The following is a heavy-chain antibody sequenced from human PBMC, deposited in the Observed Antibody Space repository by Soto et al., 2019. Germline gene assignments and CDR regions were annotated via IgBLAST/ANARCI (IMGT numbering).Heavy chain of an antibody. D-gene: IGHD2-8*01. CDR1: GFTFSSDW. Sequence: GGSLRLSCAASGFTFSSDWMHWVRQAPGKGLEWVAVISYDGSNKYYADSVKGRFTISRDNSKNTLYLQMNSLRAEDTAVYYCARVASYCTNGVCYREYYYYGMDVWGQETTVTVSS. V-gene: IGHV3-30*03. CDR3: ARVASYCTNGVCYREYYYYGMDV. J-gene: IGHJ6*02. CDR2: ISYDGSNK.